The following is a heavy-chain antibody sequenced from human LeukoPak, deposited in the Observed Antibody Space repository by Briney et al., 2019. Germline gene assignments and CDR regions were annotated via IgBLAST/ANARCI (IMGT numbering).Heavy chain of an antibody. Sequence: PSETLSLTCTVSGGSISSYYWSWIRQPPGKGLEWIGYIYYSGSTNYNPSLKSRVTISVDTSKNQFSLKLSSVTAADTAVYYCARANENYYGMDVWGQGTTVTASS. J-gene: IGHJ6*02. CDR3: ARANENYYGMDV. CDR1: GGSISSYY. V-gene: IGHV4-59*01. D-gene: IGHD1-1*01. CDR2: IYYSGST.